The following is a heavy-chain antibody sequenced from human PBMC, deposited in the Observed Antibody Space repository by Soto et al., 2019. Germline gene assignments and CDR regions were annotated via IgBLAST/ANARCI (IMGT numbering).Heavy chain of an antibody. CDR1: GGSFSGYY. CDR3: ARVPTSSSGWYWDYYYYGMDV. J-gene: IGHJ6*02. V-gene: IGHV4-34*01. D-gene: IGHD6-19*01. Sequence: SETLSLTCAVYGGSFSGYYWSWIRQPPGKGLEWIGEINHSGSTNYNPSLKSRVTISVDTSKNQFSLKLSSVTAADTAVYYCARVPTSSSGWYWDYYYYGMDVWGQGTTVTVSS. CDR2: INHSGST.